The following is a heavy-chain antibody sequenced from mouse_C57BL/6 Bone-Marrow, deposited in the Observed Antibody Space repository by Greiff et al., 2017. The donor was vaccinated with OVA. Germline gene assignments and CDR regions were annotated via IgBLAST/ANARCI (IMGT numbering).Heavy chain of an antibody. Sequence: EVHLVESGGGLVQPGGSLKLSCAASGFTFSDYGMAWVRQAPRQGPEWVAFISNLAYSIYYADTVTGRFTISRENAKNTLYLEMSSLRSEDTAMYYCARPPDYWGQGTTLTVSS. V-gene: IGHV5-15*01. CDR3: ARPPDY. J-gene: IGHJ2*01. CDR2: ISNLAYSI. CDR1: GFTFSDYG.